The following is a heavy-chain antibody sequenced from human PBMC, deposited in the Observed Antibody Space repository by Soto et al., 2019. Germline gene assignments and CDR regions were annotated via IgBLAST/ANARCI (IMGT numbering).Heavy chain of an antibody. Sequence: PGASLRLSCAASGFTFSSYGMHWVREAPCKGLEWVAVIWYDGSNKYYADSVKGRFTISRDNSKNTLYLQMNSLRAEDTAVYYCARSFSAAGWNFDYWGQGTLVTVSS. CDR3: ARSFSAAGWNFDY. V-gene: IGHV3-33*01. CDR1: GFTFSSYG. J-gene: IGHJ4*02. CDR2: IWYDGSNK. D-gene: IGHD6-13*01.